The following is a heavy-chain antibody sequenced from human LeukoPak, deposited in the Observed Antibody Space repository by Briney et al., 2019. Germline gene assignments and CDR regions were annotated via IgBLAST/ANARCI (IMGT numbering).Heavy chain of an antibody. D-gene: IGHD3-3*01. Sequence: SETLSLTCTVSPGYIRSYYWSWIRQPAGKGLEWIGRIYTTGSTDYNPSLKSRVTISIDKSKNQFPLKLTSVTAADTAVYYCARDRGDSGVVKYFYYMDAWGKGTTVTVSS. J-gene: IGHJ6*03. CDR1: PGYIRSYY. CDR3: ARDRGDSGVVKYFYYMDA. CDR2: IYTTGST. V-gene: IGHV4-4*07.